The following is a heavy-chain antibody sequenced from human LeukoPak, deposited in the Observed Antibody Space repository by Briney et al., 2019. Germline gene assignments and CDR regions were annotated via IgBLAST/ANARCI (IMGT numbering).Heavy chain of an antibody. CDR1: GGTFSSYA. Sequence: GASVKVSCKASGGTFSSYAISWVRQAPGQGLEWMGGIIPIFGTANYAQKFQGRVTITADESTSTAYMELSSLRSEDTAVYYCARDPMVEGAFDIWGQGTMVTVSS. CDR2: IIPIFGTA. J-gene: IGHJ3*02. CDR3: ARDPMVEGAFDI. D-gene: IGHD2-15*01. V-gene: IGHV1-69*13.